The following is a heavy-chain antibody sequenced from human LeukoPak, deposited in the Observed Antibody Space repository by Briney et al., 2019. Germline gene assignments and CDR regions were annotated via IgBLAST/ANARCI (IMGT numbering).Heavy chain of an antibody. CDR1: GFTFNTYA. D-gene: IGHD3-22*01. CDR3: AKTYHYDSSGYSHYLAYDY. V-gene: IGHV3-23*01. J-gene: IGHJ4*02. CDR2: ISGSGAFT. Sequence: GGSLRLSCVASGFTFNTYAMSWVRQAPGKGLEWVSTISGSGAFTKYADSVTGRFTISRDNSKNTMYLQLNSLRAEDTAIYYCAKTYHYDSSGYSHYLAYDYWGQGTLVTVSS.